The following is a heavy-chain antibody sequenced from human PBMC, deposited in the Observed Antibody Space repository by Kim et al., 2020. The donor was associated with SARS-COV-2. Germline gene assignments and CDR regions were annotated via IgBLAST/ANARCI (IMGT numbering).Heavy chain of an antibody. Sequence: TDYADSGKCRFTISRHNSDNTVYLQMNSLRAYDTAVYYCASVVAVVGAMDFWGQGTTVSVSS. CDR3: ASVVAVVGAMDF. J-gene: IGHJ6*02. CDR2: T. D-gene: IGHD2-15*01. V-gene: IGHV3-53*04.